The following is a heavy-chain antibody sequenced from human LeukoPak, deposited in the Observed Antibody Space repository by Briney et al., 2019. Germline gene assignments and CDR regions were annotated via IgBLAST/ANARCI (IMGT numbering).Heavy chain of an antibody. J-gene: IGHJ4*02. CDR1: GYTFTSYG. D-gene: IGHD3-10*01. V-gene: IGHV1-18*01. Sequence: ASVKVSCKASGYTFTSYGISWVRQAPGQGLEWMGWISPYNGNTNYAQKLQGRVTMTTDTSTSTAYMELRSLRSDDTAVYYCARDGMVRGLTEACYDYWGQGTLVTVSS. CDR3: ARDGMVRGLTEACYDY. CDR2: ISPYNGNT.